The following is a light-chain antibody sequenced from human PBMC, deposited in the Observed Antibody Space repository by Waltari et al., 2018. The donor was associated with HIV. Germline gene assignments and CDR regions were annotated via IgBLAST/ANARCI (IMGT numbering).Light chain of an antibody. V-gene: IGLV2-14*01. J-gene: IGLJ3*02. CDR3: NSYTSSSTLV. CDR2: DVS. CDR1: SSDVGGYDY. Sequence: QSALTQPASVSGSPGQSITISCTGTSSDVGGYDYVSWYQQHPGKAPKLMIYDVSERPSGVSNRFSASKSGNTASLTISGLRAEDEADYYCNSYTSSSTLVFGGGTKLTVL.